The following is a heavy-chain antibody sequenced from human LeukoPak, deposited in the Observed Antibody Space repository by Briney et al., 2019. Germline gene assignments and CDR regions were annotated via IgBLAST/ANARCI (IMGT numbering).Heavy chain of an antibody. D-gene: IGHD3-22*01. J-gene: IGHJ3*01. CDR1: GFSIRTYY. Sequence: GGSLRLSCAASGFSIRTYYMSWVRQVPGKGLEWVSVIYSGGTIRYADSVKGRFTFSRDNFKDTLNLQMNSLRADDAAVYYCVRAVHHNFYSDSSGYYGDAFDVWGQGTVVTVSS. CDR3: VRAVHHNFYSDSSGYYGDAFDV. CDR2: IYSGGTI. V-gene: IGHV3-53*01.